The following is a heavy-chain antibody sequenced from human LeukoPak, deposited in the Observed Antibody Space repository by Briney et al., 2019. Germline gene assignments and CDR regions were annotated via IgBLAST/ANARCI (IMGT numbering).Heavy chain of an antibody. CDR2: IYYSGST. CDR1: GGSISSYY. CDR3: ARVGSSGYNTDY. V-gene: IGHV4-59*01. D-gene: IGHD3-22*01. Sequence: SETLSLTCTVSGGSISSYYWSWIRQPPGKGLEWIGYIYYSGSTNYNPSLKSRVTISVDTSKNQFSLKLSSVTAADTAVYYCARVGSSGYNTDYWGQGTLVTVSS. J-gene: IGHJ4*02.